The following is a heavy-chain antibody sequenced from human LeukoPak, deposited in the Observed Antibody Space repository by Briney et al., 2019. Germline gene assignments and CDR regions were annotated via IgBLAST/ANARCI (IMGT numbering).Heavy chain of an antibody. D-gene: IGHD6-25*01. CDR3: VRSPSRSDFDY. V-gene: IGHV5-51*01. Sequence: GESLKISCKASGYYFTTYWIGLVRPMPGKGLEWMGILYPGDSDTRYSPSFQGQVTISADQSINPAYLQWSGLKASDTAMYYCVRSPSRSDFDYWGQGTLVTVSS. CDR1: GYYFTTYW. CDR2: LYPGDSDT. J-gene: IGHJ4*02.